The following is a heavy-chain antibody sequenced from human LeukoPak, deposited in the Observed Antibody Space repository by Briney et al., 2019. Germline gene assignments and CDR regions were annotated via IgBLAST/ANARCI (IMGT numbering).Heavy chain of an antibody. CDR3: ATATYYYDSSGYYFDY. CDR2: MNPNSGNT. J-gene: IGHJ4*02. Sequence: ASVKVSCKASGYTFTSYDINWVRQATGQGLEWMGWMNPNSGNTGYAQKFQGRVTITRNTSISTAYMELSSLRSEDTAVYYCATATYYYDSSGYYFDYWGQGTLVTVSS. D-gene: IGHD3-22*01. V-gene: IGHV1-8*03. CDR1: GYTFTSYD.